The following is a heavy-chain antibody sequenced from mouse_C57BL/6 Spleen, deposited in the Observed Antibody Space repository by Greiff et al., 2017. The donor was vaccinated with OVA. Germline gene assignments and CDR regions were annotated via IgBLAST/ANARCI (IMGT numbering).Heavy chain of an antibody. CDR1: GYSFTGYF. V-gene: IGHV1-20*01. Sequence: VQLKESGPELVKPGDSVKISCKASGYSFTGYFMNWVMQSHGKSLEWIGRINPYNGDTFYNQKFKGKATLTVDKSSSTAHMELRSLTSEDSAVYYCARGATVVANYYAMDYWGQGTSVTVSS. CDR2: INPYNGDT. D-gene: IGHD1-1*01. CDR3: ARGATVVANYYAMDY. J-gene: IGHJ4*01.